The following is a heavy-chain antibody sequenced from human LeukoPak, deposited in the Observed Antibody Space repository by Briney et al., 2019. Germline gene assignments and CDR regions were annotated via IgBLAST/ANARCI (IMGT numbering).Heavy chain of an antibody. D-gene: IGHD3-3*01. CDR2: IKSKTDGGTT. CDR1: GFTFSNAW. V-gene: IGHV3-15*01. CDR3: TTLKRVAFWSGYHDAFDI. Sequence: GGSLRLSCAASGFTFSNAWMSWVRQAPGKGLEWVGRIKSKTDGGTTDYAAPVKGRFTISRDDSKNTLYLQMNSLKTEDTAVYYCTTLKRVAFWSGYHDAFDIWGQGTMVTVSS. J-gene: IGHJ3*02.